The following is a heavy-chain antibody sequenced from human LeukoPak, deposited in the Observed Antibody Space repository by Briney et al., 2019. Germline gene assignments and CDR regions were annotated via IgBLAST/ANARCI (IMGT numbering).Heavy chain of an antibody. J-gene: IGHJ5*02. CDR1: GVTFSSYG. CDR3: AKDRGWFGELIYWFDP. Sequence: GRSLRLSCAASGVTFSSYGMHWVRQAPGKGLEWEAVISYDGSNKYYADSVKGRFTISRDNSKNTLYLQMNSLRAEDTAVYYCAKDRGWFGELIYWFDPWGQGTLVTVSS. V-gene: IGHV3-30*18. CDR2: ISYDGSNK. D-gene: IGHD3-10*01.